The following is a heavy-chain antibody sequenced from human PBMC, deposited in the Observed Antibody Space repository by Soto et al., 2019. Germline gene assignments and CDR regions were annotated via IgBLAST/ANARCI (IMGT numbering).Heavy chain of an antibody. Sequence: GGSLRLSCAASGFTFSNYGMHWVRQAPGKGLEWVSSISSSSSYIYYADSVKGRFTISRDNAKNSLYLQMNSLRAEDTAVYYCARPAYCDLYFGYYGMDVRGQGPTVTASS. CDR1: GFTFSNYG. CDR3: ARPAYCDLYFGYYGMDV. V-gene: IGHV3-21*01. CDR2: ISSSSSYI. J-gene: IGHJ6*02. D-gene: IGHD4-17*01.